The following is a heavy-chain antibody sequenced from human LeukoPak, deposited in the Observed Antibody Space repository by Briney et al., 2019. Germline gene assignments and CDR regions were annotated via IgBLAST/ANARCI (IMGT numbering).Heavy chain of an antibody. V-gene: IGHV3-30*04. Sequence: TGRSQRLPLQAPGPMFSTYATPWARQAPGKAPARLAVFSYDASAKYYADFVAGPFTISRHDSKSTLYLQMNSLTPEDTAVYYCATSYGSGISMDVWGKGTQVTVSS. CDR2: FSYDASAK. D-gene: IGHD3-10*01. CDR3: ATSYGSGISMDV. CDR1: GPMFSTYA. J-gene: IGHJ6*04.